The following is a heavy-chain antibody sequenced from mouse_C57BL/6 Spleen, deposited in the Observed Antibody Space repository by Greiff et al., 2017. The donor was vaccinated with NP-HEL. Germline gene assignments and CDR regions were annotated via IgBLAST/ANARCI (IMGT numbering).Heavy chain of an antibody. Sequence: QVQLQQSGAELVRPGASVTLSCKASGYTFTDYEMHWVKQTPVHGLEWIGAIDPETGGTAYNQKFKGKAILTAAKSSSTAYMELRSLTSEDSAVYYCTREGYGSSYGGYWGQGTTLTVSS. D-gene: IGHD1-1*01. CDR3: TREGYGSSYGGY. CDR1: GYTFTDYE. V-gene: IGHV1-15*01. CDR2: IDPETGGT. J-gene: IGHJ2*01.